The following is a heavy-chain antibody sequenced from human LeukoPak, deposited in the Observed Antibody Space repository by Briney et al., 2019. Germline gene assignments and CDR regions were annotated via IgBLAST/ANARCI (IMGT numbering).Heavy chain of an antibody. Sequence: GGSLRLSCAASGFTFSSYGMHWVRQAPGKGLEWVAVISYDGSNKYYADSVKGRFTISRDNSKNTLYLQMNSLRAEDTGVYYCAKDWGNDELNFDYWGQGTLVTVSS. CDR3: AKDWGNDELNFDY. J-gene: IGHJ4*02. CDR1: GFTFSSYG. V-gene: IGHV3-30*18. CDR2: ISYDGSNK. D-gene: IGHD1-1*01.